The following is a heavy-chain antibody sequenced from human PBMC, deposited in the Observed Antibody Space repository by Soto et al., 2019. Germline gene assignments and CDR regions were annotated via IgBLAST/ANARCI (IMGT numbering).Heavy chain of an antibody. D-gene: IGHD3-3*01. CDR1: GFTFSSYW. CDR2: INSDGSST. J-gene: IGHJ5*02. V-gene: IGHV3-74*01. Sequence: EVPLVESGGGLVQPGGSLRLSCAASGFTFSSYWMHWVRQAPGKGLVWVSRINSDGSSTSYADSVKGRFTISRDNAKNTLYLQMNSLRAEDTAVYYCAPLTIFGGFDPWGQGTLVTVSS. CDR3: APLTIFGGFDP.